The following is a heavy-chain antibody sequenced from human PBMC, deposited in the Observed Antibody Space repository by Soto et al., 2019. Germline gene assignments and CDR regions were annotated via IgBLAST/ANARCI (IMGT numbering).Heavy chain of an antibody. Sequence: GGSLRLSCAVSGFTFNDYYMSWIRQAPGKGLEWISYISGGGSTTYHADSVRGRFTFSRDNAKNSLFLQMNSLRAEDTAVYYCAREVRTSGWFRRLDSWGQGILVTVSS. J-gene: IGHJ4*02. CDR3: AREVRTSGWFRRLDS. CDR2: ISGGGSTT. D-gene: IGHD6-19*01. V-gene: IGHV3-11*01. CDR1: GFTFNDYY.